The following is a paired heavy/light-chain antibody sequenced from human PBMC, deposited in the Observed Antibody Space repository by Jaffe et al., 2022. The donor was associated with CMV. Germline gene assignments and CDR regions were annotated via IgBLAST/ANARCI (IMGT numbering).Light chain of an antibody. J-gene: IGLJ2*01. CDR2: DVS. V-gene: IGLV2-14*03. CDR1: SSDIGGYNY. CDR3: SSYTSISTVV. Sequence: QSALTQPASVSGSPGQSITISCTGTSSDIGGYNYVSWYQQHPGRAPELMIYDVSNRPSGVSNRFSGSKSGNTASLTISGLQAEDEADYYCSSYTSISTVVFGGGTKVTVL.
Heavy chain of an antibody. V-gene: IGHV3-23*01. CDR1: GFNFNNYA. D-gene: IGHD4-17*01. CDR3: AKERTLDGGNYFDL. CDR2: ISGSGGNS. Sequence: EEQLLESGGGLGQPGESLRLSCVASGFNFNNYAMAWVRQAPGKGLQWVAGISGSGGNSYYADSVRGRITISRHNPKNTVSLHINSLGAEDTALYFCAKERTLDGGNYFDLWGRGTLVTVSS. J-gene: IGHJ2*01.